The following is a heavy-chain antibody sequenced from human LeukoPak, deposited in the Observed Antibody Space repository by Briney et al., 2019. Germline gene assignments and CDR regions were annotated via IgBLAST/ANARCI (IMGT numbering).Heavy chain of an antibody. J-gene: IGHJ3*02. D-gene: IGHD3-22*01. CDR2: IIPIFGTA. V-gene: IGHV1-69*01. Sequence: GSSVKVSCEASGGTFSSYAISWVRQAPGQGLEWMGGIIPIFGTANYAQKFQGRVTITADESTSTAYMELSSLRSEDTAVYYCARVPSPIAYYYDSSGYSWDIWGQGTMVTVSS. CDR3: ARVPSPIAYYYDSSGYSWDI. CDR1: GGTFSSYA.